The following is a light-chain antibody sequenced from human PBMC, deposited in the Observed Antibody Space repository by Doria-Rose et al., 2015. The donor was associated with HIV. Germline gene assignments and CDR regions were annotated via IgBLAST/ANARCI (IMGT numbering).Light chain of an antibody. V-gene: IGKV3-11*01. J-gene: IGKJ4*01. CDR2: DAS. Sequence: SPATLSLSPGERATLSCRASQSVSSYLAWYQQKPGQAPRLLIYDASKRATGIPARFSGSGSGTHFIFTISSLEPEDFAVYYCQQRSNWPLTFGGGTKVEI. CDR1: QSVSSY. CDR3: QQRSNWPLT.